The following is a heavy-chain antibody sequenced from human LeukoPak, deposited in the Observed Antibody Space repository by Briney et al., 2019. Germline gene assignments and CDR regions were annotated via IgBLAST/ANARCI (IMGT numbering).Heavy chain of an antibody. J-gene: IGHJ4*02. CDR3: AKDGRDGYNYPSYYFDY. V-gene: IGHV3-30*02. Sequence: GGSLRLSCVASEFIFSSSDMHWVRQAPGKGLEWVAVIWYDGSNKNYADSVKGRVTISRDNSKNTLYLQMNSLRAEDTAVYYCAKDGRDGYNYPSYYFDYWGQGTLVTVSS. D-gene: IGHD5-24*01. CDR2: IWYDGSNK. CDR1: EFIFSSSD.